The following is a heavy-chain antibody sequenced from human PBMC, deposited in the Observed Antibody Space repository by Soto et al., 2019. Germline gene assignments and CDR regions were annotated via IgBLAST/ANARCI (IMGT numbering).Heavy chain of an antibody. Sequence: ASVKVSCKASGYTFTSYYMHWVRQAPGQGLEWMGIINPSGGSTSYAQKFQGRVTMTRDTSTSTVYMELSSLRSEDTAVYYCARGDGVVVVAATEYYWGQGTLVTVSS. V-gene: IGHV1-46*03. CDR2: INPSGGST. J-gene: IGHJ4*02. D-gene: IGHD2-15*01. CDR3: ARGDGVVVVAATEYY. CDR1: GYTFTSYY.